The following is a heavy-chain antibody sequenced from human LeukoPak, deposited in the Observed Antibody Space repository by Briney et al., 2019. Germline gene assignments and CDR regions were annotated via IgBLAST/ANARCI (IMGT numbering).Heavy chain of an antibody. CDR2: VNDRGST. CDR1: GGSFSGHY. V-gene: IGHV4-34*01. D-gene: IGHD3-16*01. Sequence: SETLSLTCAVYGGSFSGHYWTWIRQPPGKGLQWIGGVNDRGSTNYNPSLKSRLTISEDKSKKQFSLRLPSVTAADTAVYYCARGVVSGRFGDYYYYMDVWGKGTTVTVSS. CDR3: ARGVVSGRFGDYYYYMDV. J-gene: IGHJ6*03.